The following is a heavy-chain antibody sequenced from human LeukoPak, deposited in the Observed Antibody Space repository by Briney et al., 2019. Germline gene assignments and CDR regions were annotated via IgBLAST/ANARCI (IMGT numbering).Heavy chain of an antibody. J-gene: IGHJ1*01. V-gene: IGHV4-59*01. CDR2: IYYSGST. D-gene: IGHD2-2*01. Sequence: PSETLSLTCTVSGGSISSYYWSWIRQPPGKGLEWIGYIYYSGSTNYNPSLKSRVTISVDTSKNQFSLKLSSVTAADTDVYYCASYCSSTSCHGFQHWGQGTLVTVSS. CDR1: GGSISSYY. CDR3: ASYCSSTSCHGFQH.